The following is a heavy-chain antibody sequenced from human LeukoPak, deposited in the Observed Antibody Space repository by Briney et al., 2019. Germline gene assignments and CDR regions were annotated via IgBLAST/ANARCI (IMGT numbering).Heavy chain of an antibody. J-gene: IGHJ4*02. CDR3: ARGTLYSGWSYYFDY. CDR1: GGSISSGSYY. V-gene: IGHV4-61*09. D-gene: IGHD6-19*01. Sequence: SETLSLTCTVSGGSISSGSYYWSWIRQPAGKGLEWIGHIYTSGSTNYNPSLKSRVTISVDTSKNQFSLKLSSVTAADTAMYYCARGTLYSGWSYYFDYWGQGSQVTVSS. CDR2: IYTSGST.